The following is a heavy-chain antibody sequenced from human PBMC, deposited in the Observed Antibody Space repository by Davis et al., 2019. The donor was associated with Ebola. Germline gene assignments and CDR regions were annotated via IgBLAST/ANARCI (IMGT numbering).Heavy chain of an antibody. Sequence: SETLSLTCAVYGGSFSGYYWSWIRQPPGKGLEWIGEINHSGSTNYNPSLKSRVTISVDTSKNQFSLKLSSVTAADTAVYYCASSIVGATKQFDYWGQGTLVTVSS. CDR3: ASSIVGATKQFDY. J-gene: IGHJ4*02. CDR1: GGSFSGYY. V-gene: IGHV4-34*01. CDR2: INHSGST. D-gene: IGHD1-26*01.